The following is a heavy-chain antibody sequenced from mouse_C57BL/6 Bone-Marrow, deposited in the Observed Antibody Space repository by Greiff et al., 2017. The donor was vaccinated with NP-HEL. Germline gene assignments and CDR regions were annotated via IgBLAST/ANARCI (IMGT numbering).Heavy chain of an antibody. CDR3: ARPTVEYAMDY. CDR1: GFTFSDYG. Sequence: EVKLVESGGGLVKPGGSLKLSCAASGFTFSDYGMHWVRQAPEKGLEWVAYISSGSSTIYYADTVKGRFTISRDNAKNTLFLQMTSLRSEDTAMYYCARPTVEYAMDYWGQGTSVTGSS. J-gene: IGHJ4*01. D-gene: IGHD1-1*01. V-gene: IGHV5-17*01. CDR2: ISSGSSTI.